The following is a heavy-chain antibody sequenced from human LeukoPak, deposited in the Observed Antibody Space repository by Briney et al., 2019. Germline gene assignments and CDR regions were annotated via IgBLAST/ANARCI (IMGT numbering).Heavy chain of an antibody. CDR1: GFTFNIYT. V-gene: IGHV3-23*01. J-gene: IGHJ3*01. Sequence: GALRHSSVVSGFTFNIYTTSSGREAPREGVGWGSAISGRLGDTYYAASVQGRFSISRDNSRNTLYLQMNSLRAEDTGLYYCAKERRFPDVVLDLWGQGTLVTVSS. CDR3: AKERRFPDVVLDL. D-gene: IGHD2-21*01. CDR2: ISGRLGDT.